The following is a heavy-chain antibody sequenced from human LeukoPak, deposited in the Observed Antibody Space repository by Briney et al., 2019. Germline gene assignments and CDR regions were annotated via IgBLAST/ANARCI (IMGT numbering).Heavy chain of an antibody. CDR1: GFTFSSYA. D-gene: IGHD6-19*01. CDR2: ISGSGGST. J-gene: IGHJ4*02. V-gene: IGHV3-23*01. CDR3: AKDVVPDSGWDLDY. Sequence: GGSLRLSCAASGFTFSSYAMSWVRQAPGKGLEWVSAISGSGGSTYYADSVKGRFTISRGNSKNTLYLQMSSLRTEDTAIYYCAKDVVPDSGWDLDYWGQGTLVTVSS.